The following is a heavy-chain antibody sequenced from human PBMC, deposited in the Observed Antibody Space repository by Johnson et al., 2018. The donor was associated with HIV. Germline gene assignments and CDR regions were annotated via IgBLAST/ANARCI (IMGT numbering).Heavy chain of an antibody. CDR2: IYSGGST. CDR1: GFTVSSNY. V-gene: IGHV3-66*01. J-gene: IGHJ3*02. Sequence: VQLVESGGVVVQPGGSLRLSCGASGFTVSSNYMNWVRQAPGKGLEWVSVIYSGGSTYYADSVKGRFTISRDNSKNTLYLQMNSLRVEDTAVYYCAREMRWPSKAAFDIWGQGTMVTVSS. CDR3: AREMRWPSKAAFDI. D-gene: IGHD5-24*01.